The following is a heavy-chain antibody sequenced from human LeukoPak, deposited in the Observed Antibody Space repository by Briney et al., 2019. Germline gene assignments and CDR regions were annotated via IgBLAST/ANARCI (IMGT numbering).Heavy chain of an antibody. D-gene: IGHD7-27*01. V-gene: IGHV3-23*01. CDR1: GFTFSNFA. CDR3: AKVQFNWGPIDY. CDR2: IYGSGDKT. Sequence: PGGSLRLSCAASGFTFSNFAIRWVRQVPGKGLEWVSSIYGSGDKTHYPASVRGRFTVSRDNSKNTLYLQMNSLRVEDTATYFCAKVQFNWGPIDYWGQGTPVIVSS. J-gene: IGHJ4*02.